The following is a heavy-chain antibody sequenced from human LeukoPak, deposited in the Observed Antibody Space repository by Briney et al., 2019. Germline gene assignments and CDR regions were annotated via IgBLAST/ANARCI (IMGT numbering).Heavy chain of an antibody. D-gene: IGHD1-26*01. Sequence: SETLSLTCTVSGGSISSGSYYWSWIRQPAGKGLEWIGRIYTSESTNYNPSLKSRVTISVDTSKNQFSLKLSSVTAADTAVYYCARDLVGYYYYYMDVWGKGTTVTVSS. J-gene: IGHJ6*03. CDR2: IYTSEST. V-gene: IGHV4-61*02. CDR1: GGSISSGSYY. CDR3: ARDLVGYYYYYMDV.